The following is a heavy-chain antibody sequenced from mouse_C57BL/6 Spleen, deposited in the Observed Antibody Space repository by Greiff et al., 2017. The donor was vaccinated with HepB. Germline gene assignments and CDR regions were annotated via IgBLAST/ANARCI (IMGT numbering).Heavy chain of an antibody. J-gene: IGHJ2*01. D-gene: IGHD1-1*01. CDR1: GYTFTSYW. Sequence: QVQLQQPGAELVKPGASVKLSCKASGYTFTSYWMHWVKQRPGQGLEWIGMIHPNSGSTNYNEKFKSKATLTVDKSSSTAYMQLSSLTSEDSAVYYCARSRTTVSYFDDWGQGTTLTVSS. CDR2: IHPNSGST. CDR3: ARSRTTVSYFDD. V-gene: IGHV1-64*01.